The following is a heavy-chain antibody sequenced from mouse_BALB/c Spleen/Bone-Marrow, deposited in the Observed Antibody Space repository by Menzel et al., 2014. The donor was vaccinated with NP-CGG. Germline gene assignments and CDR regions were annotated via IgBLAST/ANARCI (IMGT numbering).Heavy chain of an antibody. Sequence: QVQLKESAAELARPGASVKMSCKASGCTFTSNTIQWVKQRPGQGLEWIGYINPTGGYTDYNQKFKDKTTLTADKSSGTAYMQLSSLTSEDSAVYYCAREATYYAYFDYWGQGTILTVSS. J-gene: IGHJ2*01. CDR3: AREATYYAYFDY. CDR2: INPTGGYT. V-gene: IGHV1-4*02. D-gene: IGHD1-1*01. CDR1: GCTFTSNT.